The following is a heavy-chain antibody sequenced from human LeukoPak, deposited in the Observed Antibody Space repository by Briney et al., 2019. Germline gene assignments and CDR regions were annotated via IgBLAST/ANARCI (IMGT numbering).Heavy chain of an antibody. Sequence: SETLSLTCAVYGGSLSNYYWSWIRQPPGKGLEWIGEINHSGSTKFNPSLKSRVTILVDMSKSQFSLELRSVTAADTAVYYCARGPASGSDFAWFDPWGQGTLVNVSS. CDR1: GGSLSNYY. CDR2: INHSGST. CDR3: ARGPASGSDFAWFDP. D-gene: IGHD3-10*01. V-gene: IGHV4-34*01. J-gene: IGHJ5*02.